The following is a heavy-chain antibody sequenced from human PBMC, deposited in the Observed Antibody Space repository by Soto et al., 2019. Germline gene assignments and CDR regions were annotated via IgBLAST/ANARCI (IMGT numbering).Heavy chain of an antibody. Sequence: GGSQIVSCAASGGNFRNYGRHWVRQAPGKGLVWVSRINSDGSGTSYADSVKGRFTISRDNAKNTLYVQMNSLRAEDTAVYYCARPNDAAGPPIYWGQGTLVTVS. CDR1: GGNFRNYG. V-gene: IGHV3-74*01. CDR2: INSDGSGT. CDR3: ARPNDAAGPPIY. D-gene: IGHD6-19*01. J-gene: IGHJ4*02.